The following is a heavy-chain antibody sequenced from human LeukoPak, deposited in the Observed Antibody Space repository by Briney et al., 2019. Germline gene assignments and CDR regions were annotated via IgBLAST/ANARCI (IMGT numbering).Heavy chain of an antibody. Sequence: GESLEISFKGSGYRFTNYWISWVRQMPGNGVEWMGRIDPSDSYTKYSPSFEGHVTISVDKSISTAFLQWNSLKASDSAMYYCATGASKVTTDFANYWGQGTQVAVSS. CDR3: ATGASKVTTDFANY. J-gene: IGHJ4*02. CDR2: IDPSDSYT. D-gene: IGHD4-17*01. V-gene: IGHV5-10-1*01. CDR1: GYRFTNYW.